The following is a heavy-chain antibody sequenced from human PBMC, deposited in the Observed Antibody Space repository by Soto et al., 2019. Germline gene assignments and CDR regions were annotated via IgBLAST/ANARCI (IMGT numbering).Heavy chain of an antibody. D-gene: IGHD3-10*01. CDR1: GGSISSGGYY. CDR3: ARDVKIWFVELSTSANYYYGLDV. J-gene: IGHJ6*02. V-gene: IGHV4-31*02. Sequence: QVQLQESGPGLVKPSQTLSLTWTVSGGSISSGGYYWTWIRQHPEKGLEWIGYIYYSGSTHCNPSLKSRATISSVQSKNQSPLDLIFVTETDSAVNYCARDVKIWFVELSTSANYYYGLDVWGQGTTVTVSS. CDR2: IYYSGST.